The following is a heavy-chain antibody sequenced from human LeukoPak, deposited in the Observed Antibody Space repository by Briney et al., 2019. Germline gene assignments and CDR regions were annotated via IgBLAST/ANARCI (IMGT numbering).Heavy chain of an antibody. V-gene: IGHV1-2*02. Sequence: ASVKVSCKASGYTFTGYYIHWVRQAPGQGLEWMGWINPNSGGGNYAQKFQGRVTMTRDTSTTYMELSRLTSDDTAVYYCARAYSGYEAFDYWGQGTLVTVSS. CDR2: INPNSGGG. J-gene: IGHJ4*02. CDR3: ARAYSGYEAFDY. D-gene: IGHD5-12*01. CDR1: GYTFTGYY.